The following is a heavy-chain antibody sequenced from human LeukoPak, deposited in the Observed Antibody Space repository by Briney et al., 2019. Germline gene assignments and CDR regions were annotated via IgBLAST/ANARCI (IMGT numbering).Heavy chain of an antibody. J-gene: IGHJ6*04. CDR1: GFAFSRHS. D-gene: IGHD3-22*01. V-gene: IGHV3-21*01. CDR3: ARGPTMKMDV. CDR2: INSYSSYI. Sequence: PGGSLRLSCAASGFAFSRHSMNWVRQAPGKGLEWVSSINSYSSYIYYADSVKGRFTISRDNAKNSLYLQMNSLRAEDTAVYYCARGPTMKMDVWGKGTTVTVSS.